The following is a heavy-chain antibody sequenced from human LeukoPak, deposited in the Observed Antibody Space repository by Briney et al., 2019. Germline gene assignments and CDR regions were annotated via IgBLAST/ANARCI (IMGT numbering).Heavy chain of an antibody. Sequence: PGGSLRLSCAASGFTFSSHGMHWVRQAPGKGLEWVAVIRNDGCHKYYGDSVKGRFTISRDNSKDTLYLQINSLRPEDTAVYYCAKDRLTEAYGMEVWGQGTTVTVS. CDR2: IRNDGCHK. V-gene: IGHV3-30*18. CDR3: AKDRLTEAYGMEV. CDR1: GFTFSSHG. J-gene: IGHJ6*02.